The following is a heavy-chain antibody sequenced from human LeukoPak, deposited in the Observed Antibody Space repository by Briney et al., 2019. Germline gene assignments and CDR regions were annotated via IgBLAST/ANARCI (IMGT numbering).Heavy chain of an antibody. V-gene: IGHV3-23*01. D-gene: IGHD3-22*01. CDR1: GVTLSSYA. CDR3: AKSSYYDSSGYYREYYFDY. CDR2: VSGSGGST. J-gene: IGHJ4*02. Sequence: GGSLRLSCAASGVTLSSYAMSWVRQAPGKGLEWVSSVSGSGGSTYYADSVKGRFTISRDNSKSTLFLQINSLRAEDTAVYYCAKSSYYDSSGYYREYYFDYWGQGTLVTVSS.